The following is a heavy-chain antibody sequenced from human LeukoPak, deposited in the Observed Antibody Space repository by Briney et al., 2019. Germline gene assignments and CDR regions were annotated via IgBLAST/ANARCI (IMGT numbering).Heavy chain of an antibody. CDR3: ARSYFSVGAFDI. V-gene: IGHV4-38-2*01. Sequence: KPSETLSLTCGVSGYSIRTGYYWGWVRQPPGKDLEWIGSVYHSGSTYYNPSLKSRVNILVDTSKNQFPLSLTSVTAADTAVYYCARSYFSVGAFDIWGQGTMVTVSS. CDR1: GYSIRTGYY. CDR2: VYHSGST. J-gene: IGHJ3*02. D-gene: IGHD2/OR15-2a*01.